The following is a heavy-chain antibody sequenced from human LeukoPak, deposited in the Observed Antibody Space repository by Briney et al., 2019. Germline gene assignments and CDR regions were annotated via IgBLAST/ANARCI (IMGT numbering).Heavy chain of an antibody. CDR1: GYTFTSYG. J-gene: IGHJ6*02. Sequence: GASVKVSCKASGYTFTSYGISWVRQAPGQGLAWMGWISAYNGNTDYAQKLQGRVTMTTDTSTSTGYMELRSLRSDDTAVYYCARDFVVPAAMGYYGMDVWGQGTTVTVSS. V-gene: IGHV1-18*01. CDR3: ARDFVVPAAMGYYGMDV. D-gene: IGHD2-2*01. CDR2: ISAYNGNT.